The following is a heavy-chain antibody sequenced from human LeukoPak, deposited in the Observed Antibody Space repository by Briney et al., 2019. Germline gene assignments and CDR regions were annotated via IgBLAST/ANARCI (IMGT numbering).Heavy chain of an antibody. J-gene: IGHJ4*02. CDR2: ISGSGGRT. V-gene: IGHV3-23*01. Sequence: PGGSLRLSCAASGFTFSSYAMSWVRQAPGKGLEWVSAISGSGGRTYYADSVKGRFTISRDNSKNTLYLQMNSLRAEDTAVYYCAKDFRITMIVVVIMGLFDYWGQGTLVTVSS. D-gene: IGHD3-22*01. CDR3: AKDFRITMIVVVIMGLFDY. CDR1: GFTFSSYA.